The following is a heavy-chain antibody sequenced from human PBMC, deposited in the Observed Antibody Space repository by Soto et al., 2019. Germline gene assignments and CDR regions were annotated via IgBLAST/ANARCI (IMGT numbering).Heavy chain of an antibody. J-gene: IGHJ4*02. CDR2: MFRDENNK. V-gene: IGHV3-30-3*02. CDR3: AKSTAN. CDR1: GVTVSDYP. Sequence: QVQVVESGGGVVQPGRSLRLSCAVYGVTVSDYPLHWVRQAPGKGMEWVAVMFRDENNKRYADSVKGRFTISRDNSKNTLYLQMDSLRPDDTAVYYCAKSTANWGQGTLVTVSS.